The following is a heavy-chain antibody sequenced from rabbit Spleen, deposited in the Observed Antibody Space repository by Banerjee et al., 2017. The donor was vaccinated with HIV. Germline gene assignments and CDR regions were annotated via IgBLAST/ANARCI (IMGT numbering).Heavy chain of an antibody. D-gene: IGHD8-1*01. V-gene: IGHV1S45*01. Sequence: QEQLEESGGGLVKPEGSLTLTCKASGVSFSGDSYMCWVRQAPGRGLEWIACIDSGSSGFTYFASWAKGRFTISKTSSTTVTLQMTSLTAADTATYFCARDTASSFSTYGMDLWGQGTLVTVS. J-gene: IGHJ6*01. CDR2: IDSGSSGFT. CDR1: GVSFSGDSY. CDR3: ARDTASSFSTYGMDL.